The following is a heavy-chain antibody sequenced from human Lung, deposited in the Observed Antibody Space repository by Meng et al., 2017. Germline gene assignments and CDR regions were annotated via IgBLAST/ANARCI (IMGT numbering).Heavy chain of an antibody. CDR2: MKSKVDRGTT. D-gene: IGHD2-2*01. V-gene: IGHV3-15*01. J-gene: IGHJ4*02. CDR3: TWGDTAVSDY. Sequence: LVGSGGDLVKPGGSLRLTCAASGFYFPNAWMSWVRQAPGKGLEWVGRMKSKVDRGTTEYAASVTGRFTISRDDSKSTLYLQMSGLRIDDTGVYYCTWGDTAVSDYWGQGTLVTVSS. CDR1: GFYFPNAW.